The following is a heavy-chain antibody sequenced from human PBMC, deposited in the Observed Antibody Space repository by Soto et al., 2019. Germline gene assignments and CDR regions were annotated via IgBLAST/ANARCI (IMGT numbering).Heavy chain of an antibody. D-gene: IGHD5-18*01. CDR1: GCSISSAAYY. CDR3: AREYTYGSNFFDC. CDR2: ISHSGST. Sequence: QVQLQESGPGLVKPSQTLSLSCTVYGCSISSAAYYWSWIRQHPGKGLEWIGYISHSGSTYYTPSLKSRVIISADTSKNQFSLNLTSVTAADTAVYYCAREYTYGSNFFDCWGQGALVTVSS. J-gene: IGHJ4*02. V-gene: IGHV4-31*03.